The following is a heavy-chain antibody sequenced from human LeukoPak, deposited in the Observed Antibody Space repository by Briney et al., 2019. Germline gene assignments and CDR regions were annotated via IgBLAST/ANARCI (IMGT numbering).Heavy chain of an antibody. V-gene: IGHV3-74*01. CDR2: INDDGSDT. D-gene: IGHD2-2*02. Sequence: QPGGSLRLSCAASGFTFKLYWMHWVRQVPGKAPVWVSRINDDGSDTRYADSVKGRFTSSRDNAKNSLYLQMNSLRAEDTAVYYCARVVIPAAIWVGHYYYGMDVWGQGTTVTVSS. CDR3: ARVVIPAAIWVGHYYYGMDV. CDR1: GFTFKLYW. J-gene: IGHJ6*02.